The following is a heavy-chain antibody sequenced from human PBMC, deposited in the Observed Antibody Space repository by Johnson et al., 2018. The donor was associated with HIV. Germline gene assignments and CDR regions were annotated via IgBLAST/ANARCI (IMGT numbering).Heavy chain of an antibody. CDR3: AKGWAPMTTVNTFAFDI. Sequence: VQLVESGGGVVQPGRSLRLSCAAFGFTFSNYGVHWVRQAPGKGLEWVAVISYDGSNQYYADSVKGRFTISRDNSKNTLYLQMNTLRAEDAAVYYCAKGWAPMTTVNTFAFDIWGQGTMVTVSS. V-gene: IGHV3-30*18. CDR1: GFTFSNYG. J-gene: IGHJ3*02. CDR2: ISYDGSNQ. D-gene: IGHD4-11*01.